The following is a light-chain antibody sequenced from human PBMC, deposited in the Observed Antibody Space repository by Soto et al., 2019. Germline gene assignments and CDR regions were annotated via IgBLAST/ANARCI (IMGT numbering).Light chain of an antibody. CDR2: AAS. J-gene: IGKJ1*01. CDR1: QSVGSNY. V-gene: IGKV3-20*01. Sequence: EIVLTQSPGTLSLSPGDRGTLSCRASQSVGSNYLAWYQQKPGQAPRLLIYAASSRAPGNPARFSGSGSGTDFTLTISRLEPEDFAVYYCQQYGGSPWTFGQGTKVEIK. CDR3: QQYGGSPWT.